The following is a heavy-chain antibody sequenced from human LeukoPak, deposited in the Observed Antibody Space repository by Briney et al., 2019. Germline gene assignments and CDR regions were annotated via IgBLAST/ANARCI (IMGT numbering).Heavy chain of an antibody. CDR3: ARAAGYEYDSSGYYYSGRAFDI. J-gene: IGHJ3*02. V-gene: IGHV4-59*08. Sequence: PSETLSLTCTVSGGSISGYYWSWIRQPPGKGLEWIGYISYTGIANYNPSLKSRVTISLDTSKNQFSLKLSSVTAADTAVYYCARAAGYEYDSSGYYYSGRAFDIWGQGTMVTVSS. D-gene: IGHD3-22*01. CDR1: GGSISGYY. CDR2: ISYTGIA.